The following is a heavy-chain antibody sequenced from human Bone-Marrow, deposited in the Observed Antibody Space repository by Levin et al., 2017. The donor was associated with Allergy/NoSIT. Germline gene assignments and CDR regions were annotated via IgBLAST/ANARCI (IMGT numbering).Heavy chain of an antibody. D-gene: IGHD1-26*01. CDR1: GFTFSTYA. Sequence: QPSETLSLTCAASGFTFSTYAMNWVRQAPGKGLEWVSLISGSGSNTYYADSVKGRFTISRDNSKNMLYLQMNSLRAEDTAIYYCARWETGSLSVSDFWGQGTLVTVSS. CDR2: ISGSGSNT. V-gene: IGHV3-23*01. J-gene: IGHJ4*02. CDR3: ARWETGSLSVSDF.